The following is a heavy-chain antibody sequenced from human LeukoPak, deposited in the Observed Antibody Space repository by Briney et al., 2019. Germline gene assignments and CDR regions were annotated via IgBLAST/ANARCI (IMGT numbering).Heavy chain of an antibody. Sequence: SVKVSCKASGGTFSSYAISWVRQAPGQGLEWMGRIIPILGIANYAQKFQGRVTITADKSTSTAYMELSSLRSEDTAVYYCARGRSGSSWNYYYYYGMDVWGQGTTVTVSS. J-gene: IGHJ6*02. D-gene: IGHD6-13*01. CDR1: GGTFSSYA. CDR3: ARGRSGSSWNYYYYYGMDV. CDR2: IIPILGIA. V-gene: IGHV1-69*04.